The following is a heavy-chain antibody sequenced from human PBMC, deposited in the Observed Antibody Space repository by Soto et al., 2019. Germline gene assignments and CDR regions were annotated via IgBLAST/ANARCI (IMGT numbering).Heavy chain of an antibody. CDR3: ARGLYSNYDCHY. D-gene: IGHD4-4*01. V-gene: IGHV1-18*01. CDR2: VSTYNGDT. J-gene: IGHJ4*02. CDR1: GYRFLNYA. Sequence: ASVKGSCKASGYRFLNYAITWVRQAPGQGLEWMGWVSTYNGDTIYAQNLQGRVTMTTDTSTNTAYVELRSLRSDDTAMYFCARGLYSNYDCHYWGQGTLVTVSS.